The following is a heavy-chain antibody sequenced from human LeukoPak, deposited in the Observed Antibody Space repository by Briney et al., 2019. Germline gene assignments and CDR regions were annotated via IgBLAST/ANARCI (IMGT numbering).Heavy chain of an antibody. J-gene: IGHJ6*02. CDR3: AKSGDFGVDYYYYYGLDV. D-gene: IGHD3-3*01. CDR1: GFTVSIPY. CDR2: IYSGNNT. V-gene: IGHV3-66*02. Sequence: GGSLRLSCAASGFTVSIPYMNWVRPAPGKGLEWVSVIYSGNNTYYADSVKGRFTIFRDKSKNTLYLQMNSLRPEDTAVYYCAKSGDFGVDYYYYYGLDVWGHGTTVTVTS.